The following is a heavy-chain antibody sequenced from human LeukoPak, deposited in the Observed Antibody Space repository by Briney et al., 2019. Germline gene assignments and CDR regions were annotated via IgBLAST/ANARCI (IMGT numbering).Heavy chain of an antibody. D-gene: IGHD3-16*01. V-gene: IGHV4-39*01. J-gene: IGHJ6*02. CDR3: ARHPQRRLGATTSGPYYYGMDV. CDR1: GDSITGRNW. Sequence: SETLSLTCGVSGDSITGRNWWSWVRQPPGKGLEWIGSIYYSGSTYYNPSLSLKSRVTISLDTSKNQFSLKLSSVTAADTAVYYCARHPQRRLGATTSGPYYYGMDVWGQGTTVTVSS. CDR2: IYYSGST.